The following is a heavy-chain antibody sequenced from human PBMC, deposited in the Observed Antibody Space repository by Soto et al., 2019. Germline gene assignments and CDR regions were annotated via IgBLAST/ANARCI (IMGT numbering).Heavy chain of an antibody. D-gene: IGHD6-19*01. CDR1: GYTFTRYD. CDR3: ARDGGRIAVSGTEIDY. J-gene: IGHJ4*02. Sequence: AAVKGSCKASGYTFTRYDINWVRQAPEQRLECMGSINAGNGNTKYSQKFQGRVTITRDTSASTAYMELSSLRSEDTAVYYCARDGGRIAVSGTEIDYWGQGTLVTVSS. CDR2: INAGNGNT. V-gene: IGHV1-3*01.